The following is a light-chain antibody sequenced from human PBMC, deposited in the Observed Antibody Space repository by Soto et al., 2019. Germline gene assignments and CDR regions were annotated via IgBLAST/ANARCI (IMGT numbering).Light chain of an antibody. J-gene: IGLJ2*01. CDR3: QVWDTSSDHRV. Sequence: SYELTQPPSLSVAPGQTARISCGGDKLGGQSVHWYQQRPGQAPVLVIYDDNARPSGISERFSASNSGSTATLTISRVEAGDEDDYHCQVWDTSSDHRVFGGGTKVTVL. CDR1: KLGGQS. V-gene: IGLV3-21*02. CDR2: DDN.